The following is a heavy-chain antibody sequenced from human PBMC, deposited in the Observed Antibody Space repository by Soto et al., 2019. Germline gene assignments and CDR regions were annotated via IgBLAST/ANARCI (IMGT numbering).Heavy chain of an antibody. D-gene: IGHD2-2*01. CDR3: ARLYCSGTSCYGDSSSPYFDY. V-gene: IGHV4-39*01. J-gene: IGHJ4*02. CDR2: IYYSGST. CDR1: GGSISSSIYY. Sequence: QLQLQESGPGLVKPSETLSLTCTVSGGSISSSIYYWGWIRQPPGKGLEWIGSIYYSGSTYYNPSLKSRVIISVDTSKNQFSLKLSSVTAADTAVYYCARLYCSGTSCYGDSSSPYFDYWGQGTLVTVSS.